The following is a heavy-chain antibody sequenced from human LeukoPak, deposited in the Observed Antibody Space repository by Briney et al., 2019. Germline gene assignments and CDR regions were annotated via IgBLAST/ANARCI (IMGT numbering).Heavy chain of an antibody. Sequence: GGSLRLSCAASGFIFASYGMNWVRQAPVKGLEWFSSISRCGSTKYYANCEKGRFHISRDNAKNALFLQMNSLRDENTAVYYWARVLRYCSGGNCYYGGLGYMDVWGKGTTVTISS. V-gene: IGHV3-48*02. CDR2: ISRCGSTK. J-gene: IGHJ6*03. CDR3: ARVLRYCSGGNCYYGGLGYMDV. CDR1: GFIFASYG. D-gene: IGHD2-15*01.